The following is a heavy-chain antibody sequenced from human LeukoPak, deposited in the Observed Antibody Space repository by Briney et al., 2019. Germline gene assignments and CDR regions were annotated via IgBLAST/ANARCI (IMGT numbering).Heavy chain of an antibody. D-gene: IGHD1-7*01. CDR2: ISGSGGST. CDR3: AKDRAITGTTDWFDP. Sequence: HPRGSLRLSCAASGFTFSSYAMSWVRQAPGKGLEWVSAISGSGGSTYYADSVKGRFTISRDNSKNTLYLQMNSLRVEDTAVYYCAKDRAITGTTDWFDPWGQGTLVTVSS. V-gene: IGHV3-23*01. CDR1: GFTFSSYA. J-gene: IGHJ5*02.